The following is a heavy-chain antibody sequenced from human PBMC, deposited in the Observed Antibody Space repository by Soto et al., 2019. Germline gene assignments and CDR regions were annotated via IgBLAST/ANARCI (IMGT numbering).Heavy chain of an antibody. CDR1: GGSISSSNYY. D-gene: IGHD3-22*01. V-gene: IGHV4-39*02. CDR3: ARDESSGYFDY. J-gene: IGHJ4*02. Sequence: QLQLQESGPGLVKPSETLSLICTVSGGSISSSNYYWGWIRQPPGKGLEWIGSIYYSGSTHYSPSLKSRGPISVDTSKNQFSLKLTSVTAADTAVYYCARDESSGYFDYWGQGTLVTVSS. CDR2: IYYSGST.